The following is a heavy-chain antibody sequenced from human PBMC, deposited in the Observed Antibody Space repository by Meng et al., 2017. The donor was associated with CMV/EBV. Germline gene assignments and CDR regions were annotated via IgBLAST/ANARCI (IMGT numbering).Heavy chain of an antibody. CDR2: INHSGST. Sequence: QVQLQQWGAGLLKPSETLSLTCAVYGGSFSGYYWSWFRQPPGKGLEWIGEINHSGSTNYNPSLKSRVTISVDTSKNQFSLKLSSVTAADTAVYYCARVWDSGWDYWGQGTLVTVSS. V-gene: IGHV4-34*01. J-gene: IGHJ4*02. CDR1: GGSFSGYY. D-gene: IGHD3-22*01. CDR3: ARVWDSGWDY.